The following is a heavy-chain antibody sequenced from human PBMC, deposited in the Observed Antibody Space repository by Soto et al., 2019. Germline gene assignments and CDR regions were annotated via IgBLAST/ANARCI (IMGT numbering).Heavy chain of an antibody. CDR3: VTSDSGSYRYYYYYGMDV. V-gene: IGHV5-51*01. CDR1: GYSFTSYW. J-gene: IGHJ6*02. CDR2: IYPGDSDT. Sequence: GESLKISCKGSGYSFTSYWIGWVRQMPGKGLEWMGIIYPGDSDTRYSPSFQGQVTISADKSISTAYLQWSSLKASDTAMYYCVTSDSGSYRYYYYYGMDVWGQGTTVTVSS. D-gene: IGHD1-26*01.